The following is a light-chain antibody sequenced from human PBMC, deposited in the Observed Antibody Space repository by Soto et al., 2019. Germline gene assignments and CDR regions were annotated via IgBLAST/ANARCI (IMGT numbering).Light chain of an antibody. CDR3: QLNGNSQEWT. CDR2: GAS. V-gene: IGKV3-20*01. J-gene: IGKJ1*01. CDR1: QSVSSSY. Sequence: EIVLTQSPGTLSLSPGERATLSCRASQSVSSSYLAWYQQKPGQAPRLLIYGASSRATGIPDRFSGSWSGTVFTLTISRLEPEDFAVYYCQLNGNSQEWTFGQGTKVEIK.